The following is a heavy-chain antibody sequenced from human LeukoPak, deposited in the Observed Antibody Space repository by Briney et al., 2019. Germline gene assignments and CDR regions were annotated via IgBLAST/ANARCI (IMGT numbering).Heavy chain of an antibody. V-gene: IGHV3-20*04. Sequence: GGSLRLSCVASGFTFDDYGMTWVREAPGKGLEWVSGINWNCGSTGYADSVKGRFTISRDNAKNSLYLQMNSLRAEDTALYYCARRSGYDSNYFDYWGQGTLVTVSS. D-gene: IGHD5-12*01. CDR1: GFTFDDYG. CDR2: INWNCGST. CDR3: ARRSGYDSNYFDY. J-gene: IGHJ4*02.